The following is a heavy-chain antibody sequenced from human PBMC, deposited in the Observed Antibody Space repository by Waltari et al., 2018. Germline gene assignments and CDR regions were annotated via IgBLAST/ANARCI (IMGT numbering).Heavy chain of an antibody. V-gene: IGHV1-2*02. CDR2: INPKNGGT. Sequence: QEQLVQSGAEVKKPGASVKVSCKASGYTFTGYYIHWVRQAPGQGLEWMGWINPKNGGTNYAQKFQDRVTMTRDTSINTAYLERNRLRSDDTAVYYCARTDILTGYYNRYFAYWGQGTLVIVSS. D-gene: IGHD3-9*01. CDR3: ARTDILTGYYNRYFAY. J-gene: IGHJ4*02. CDR1: GYTFTGYY.